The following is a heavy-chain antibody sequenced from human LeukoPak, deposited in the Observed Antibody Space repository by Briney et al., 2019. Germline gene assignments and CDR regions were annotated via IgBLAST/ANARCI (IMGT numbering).Heavy chain of an antibody. Sequence: SETLSLTCTVSGGSISSYYWSWIRQPAGKGLEWIGRIYTSGSTNYNPSLKSRVTMSVDTSKNQFSLKLSSVTAADTAVYYCARQNYDILTGYYKNWGQGTLVTVSS. J-gene: IGHJ4*02. CDR2: IYTSGST. V-gene: IGHV4-4*07. CDR1: GGSISSYY. CDR3: ARQNYDILTGYYKN. D-gene: IGHD3-9*01.